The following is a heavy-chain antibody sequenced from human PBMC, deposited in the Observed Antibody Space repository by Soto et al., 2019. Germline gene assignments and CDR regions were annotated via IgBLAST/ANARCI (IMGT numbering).Heavy chain of an antibody. D-gene: IGHD2-8*01. CDR2: ISYSGGA. Sequence: SETLSLTCTVSGCSITSHYWSWIRQPPGKRLEFIGYISYSGGANYNPSLESRVTISVDTSKNQFSLKLNSVTAADTAVYYCARVHTYCTIGNCVFDFWGRGTLVTVAS. CDR3: ARVHTYCTIGNCVFDF. V-gene: IGHV4-59*11. CDR1: GCSITSHY. J-gene: IGHJ4*02.